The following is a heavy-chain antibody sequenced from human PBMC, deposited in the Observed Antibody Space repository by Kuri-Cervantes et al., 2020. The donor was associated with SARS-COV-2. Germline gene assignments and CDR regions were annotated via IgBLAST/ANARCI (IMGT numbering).Heavy chain of an antibody. V-gene: IGHV4-34*01. CDR2: INHSGST. Sequence: SETLSLSCAVYGGSFSGYYWSWIRQPPGKGLEWIGEINHSGSTNYNPSLKSRVTISVDTSSKQFSLHLGSVTAADAAVYYCARAYGFLRYIYYMDVWGRGTTVTVSS. CDR1: GGSFSGYY. CDR3: ARAYGFLRYIYYMDV. D-gene: IGHD4-17*01. J-gene: IGHJ6*03.